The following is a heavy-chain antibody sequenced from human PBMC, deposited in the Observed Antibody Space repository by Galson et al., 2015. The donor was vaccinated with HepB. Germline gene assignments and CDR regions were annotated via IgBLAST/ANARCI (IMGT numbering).Heavy chain of an antibody. D-gene: IGHD2-2*01. V-gene: IGHV3-23*01. CDR2: ISGSGGST. CDR1: GFTFSSYA. J-gene: IGHJ6*02. Sequence: SLRLSCAASGFTFSSYAMSWVRQAPGKGLEWVSAISGSGGSTYYADSVKGRFTISRDNSKNTLYLQMNSLRAEDTAVCYCAKDRNCSSTSCSRYYYYGMDVWGQGTTVTVSS. CDR3: AKDRNCSSTSCSRYYYYGMDV.